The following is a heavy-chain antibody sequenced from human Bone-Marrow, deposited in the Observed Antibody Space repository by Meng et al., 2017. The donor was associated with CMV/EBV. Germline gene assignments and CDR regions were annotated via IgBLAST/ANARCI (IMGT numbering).Heavy chain of an antibody. V-gene: IGHV4-39*07. CDR3: ARVLYQLLSGVPGFDP. CDR1: GGSISSSRYY. D-gene: IGHD2-2*01. J-gene: IGHJ5*02. Sequence: SETLSRTCTVSGGSISSSRYYWGWIRQPPGKGLECIGGIFYSGSTPCSPSLGSRVAISVDTSKNQFFLKLGSVTAADATVEYCARVLYQLLSGVPGFDPWGQGTLVTVSS. CDR2: IFYSGST.